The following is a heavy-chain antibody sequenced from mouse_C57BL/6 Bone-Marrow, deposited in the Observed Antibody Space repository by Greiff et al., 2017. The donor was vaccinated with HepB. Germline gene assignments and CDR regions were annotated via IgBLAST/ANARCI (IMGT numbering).Heavy chain of an antibody. V-gene: IGHV5-6*01. D-gene: IGHD2-5*01. CDR1: GFTFSSYG. CDR3: ARHNYSNYRFAY. CDR2: ISSGGSYT. Sequence: EVQLVESGGDLVKPGGSLKLSCAASGFTFSSYGMSWVRQTPDKRLEWFATISSGGSYTYYPDSVKGRFTISRDNAKNTLYLQMSSLKSEDTAMYYCARHNYSNYRFAYWGQGTLVTVSA. J-gene: IGHJ3*01.